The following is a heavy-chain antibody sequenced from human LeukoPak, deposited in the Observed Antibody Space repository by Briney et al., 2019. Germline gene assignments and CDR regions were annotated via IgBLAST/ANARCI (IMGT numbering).Heavy chain of an antibody. Sequence: ASVKVSCKASGYTFTSYDINWVRQATGQGLEWMGRMNPNSGNTGYAQKFQGRVTMTRNTSISTAYMELSSLRSEDTAVYYCARGLGYCSGGSCSDWFDPWGQGTLVTVSS. D-gene: IGHD2-15*01. J-gene: IGHJ5*02. CDR2: MNPNSGNT. V-gene: IGHV1-8*01. CDR1: GYTFTSYD. CDR3: ARGLGYCSGGSCSDWFDP.